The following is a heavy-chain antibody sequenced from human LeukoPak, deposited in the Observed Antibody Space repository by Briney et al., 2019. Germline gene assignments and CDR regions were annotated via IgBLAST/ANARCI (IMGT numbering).Heavy chain of an antibody. J-gene: IGHJ3*02. V-gene: IGHV3-30-3*01. CDR2: ISYDGSNK. CDR1: GFTFSSYA. Sequence: PGGSLRLSCAASGFTFSSYAMLWVRQAPGKGLEWVAVISYDGSNKYYADSVKGRFTISRDNSKNTLYLQMNSLRAEDTAVYYCARDNDAFDIWGQGTMVTVSS. CDR3: ARDNDAFDI.